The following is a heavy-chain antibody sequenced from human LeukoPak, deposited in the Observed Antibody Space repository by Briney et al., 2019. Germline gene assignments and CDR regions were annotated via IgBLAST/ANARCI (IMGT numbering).Heavy chain of an antibody. CDR3: ARDEEGYFDY. CDR1: GFTFSSYA. CDR2: ISYDGSNK. Sequence: GGSLRLSCAASGFTFSSYAMHWVRQAPGKGLEWVAVISYDGSNKYYADSVKGRFTISRDNSKNTLYLQMNSLRAEDTAVYYCARDEEGYFDYWGQGTLVTVSS. V-gene: IGHV3-30-3*01. J-gene: IGHJ4*02.